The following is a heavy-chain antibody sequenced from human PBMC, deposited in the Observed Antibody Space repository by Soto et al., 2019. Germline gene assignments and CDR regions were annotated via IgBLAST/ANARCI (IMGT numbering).Heavy chain of an antibody. D-gene: IGHD5-18*01. CDR2: ISYHGINK. CDR1: GFTFRTYA. Sequence: QVQLVESGGGVVQPGRSLRLSCAASGFTFRTYALHWVRQAPGKGLEWVAGISYHGINKYYADSVKGRFTISRDNSKNTLFLQMDSLGAEDTAVYYCATDPRVDTPEDSYFDYWGQGTLVTVSS. J-gene: IGHJ4*02. V-gene: IGHV3-30-3*01. CDR3: ATDPRVDTPEDSYFDY.